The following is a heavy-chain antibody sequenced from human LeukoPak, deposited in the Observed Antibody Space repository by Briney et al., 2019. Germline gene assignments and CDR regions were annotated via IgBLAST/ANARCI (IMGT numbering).Heavy chain of an antibody. CDR2: IIPIFGTA. CDR3: ARERVGLGRDGYNYPRNYFDY. CDR1: GGTFSSYA. J-gene: IGHJ4*02. V-gene: IGHV1-69*06. D-gene: IGHD5-24*01. Sequence: SVKVSCKASGGTFSSYAISWVRQAPGQGLEWMGGIIPIFGTANYAQKFQGRVTITADKSTSTTYMELSSLRSEDTAVYYCARERVGLGRDGYNYPRNYFDYWGQGTLVTVSS.